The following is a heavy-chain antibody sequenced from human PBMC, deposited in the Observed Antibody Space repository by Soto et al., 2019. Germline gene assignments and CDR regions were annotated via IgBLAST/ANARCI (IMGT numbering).Heavy chain of an antibody. V-gene: IGHV3-30*18. CDR3: AKDFTMVSVPLITNDY. CDR1: GFTFSSYG. D-gene: IGHD3-10*01. CDR2: ISYDGSNK. Sequence: PGGSLRLSCAASGFTFSSYGMHWVRQAPGKGLEWVAVISYDGSNKYYADSVKGRFTISRDNSKNTLYLQMNSLRAEDTAVYYCAKDFTMVSVPLITNDYWGQGTLVTVSS. J-gene: IGHJ4*02.